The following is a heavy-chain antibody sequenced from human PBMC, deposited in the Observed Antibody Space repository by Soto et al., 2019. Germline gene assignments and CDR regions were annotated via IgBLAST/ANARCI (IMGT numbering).Heavy chain of an antibody. V-gene: IGHV3-33*06. Sequence: QVQLVESGGGVVQSGRSLRLSCAASGFSFSSYGMHWVRQAPGKGLEWVAVIWYDGSNKYYADSVKGRFTISRDNSKNTLYLLKNSLRTEDTAVYCCAKDGSGDRHAFDNWGQGTMVTVSS. J-gene: IGHJ3*02. D-gene: IGHD3-22*01. CDR1: GFSFSSYG. CDR2: IWYDGSNK. CDR3: AKDGSGDRHAFDN.